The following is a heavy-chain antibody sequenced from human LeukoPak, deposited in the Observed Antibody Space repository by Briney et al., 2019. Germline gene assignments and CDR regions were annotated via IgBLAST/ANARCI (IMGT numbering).Heavy chain of an antibody. V-gene: IGHV3-23*01. D-gene: IGHD2-2*01. Sequence: GGSLRLSCAASGFTFSSYAMSWVRQAPGKGLEWVSAISGSGGSTYYADSVKGRFTISRDNSKNTLYLQMNSLRAEDTAVYYCANPGGYCGSTSCYYYWGQGTLVTVSS. J-gene: IGHJ4*02. CDR3: ANPGGYCGSTSCYYY. CDR1: GFTFSSYA. CDR2: ISGSGGST.